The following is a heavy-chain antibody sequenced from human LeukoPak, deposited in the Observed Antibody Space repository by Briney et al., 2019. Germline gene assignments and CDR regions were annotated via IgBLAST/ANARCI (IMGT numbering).Heavy chain of an antibody. CDR1: GFTFSSYS. V-gene: IGHV3-21*01. CDR3: ARRGHYDSSGYYYLPLDYYYYMDV. J-gene: IGHJ6*03. D-gene: IGHD3-22*01. CDR2: ISSSSSYI. Sequence: GGSLRLSCAASGFTFSSYSMNWVRQAPGKGLEWVSSISSSSSYIYYADSVKGRFTISRDNAKNSLYLQMNSLRAQDTAVYYCARRGHYDSSGYYYLPLDYYYYMDVWGKGTTVTISS.